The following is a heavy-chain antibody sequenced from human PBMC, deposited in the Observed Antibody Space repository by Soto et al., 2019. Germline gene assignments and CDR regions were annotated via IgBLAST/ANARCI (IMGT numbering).Heavy chain of an antibody. J-gene: IGHJ4*02. CDR2: IGLGSSTK. CDR1: GFTFRNYG. D-gene: IGHD3-22*01. CDR3: ARDYYYDSSGYYAGFDY. Sequence: TGGSLRLSCAASGFTFRNYGMNWVRQAPGKGLEWVSYIGLGSSTKYYADSVKGRFTISRDNAKNSLYLQMNSLRAEDTAVYYCARDYYYDSSGYYAGFDYWGQGTLVTVSS. V-gene: IGHV3-48*04.